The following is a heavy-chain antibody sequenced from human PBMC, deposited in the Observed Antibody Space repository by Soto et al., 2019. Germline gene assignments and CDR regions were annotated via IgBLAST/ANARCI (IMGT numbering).Heavy chain of an antibody. V-gene: IGHV3-30-3*01. CDR3: ARALFYYDSSEYYFDY. CDR1: GFTFSSYA. Sequence: GGSLRLSCAASGFTFSSYAMHWVRQAPGKGLEWVAVISYDGSNKYYADSVKGRFTISRDNSKNTLYLQMNSLRAEDTAVYYCARALFYYDSSEYYFDYWGQGTLVTVSS. D-gene: IGHD3-22*01. J-gene: IGHJ4*02. CDR2: ISYDGSNK.